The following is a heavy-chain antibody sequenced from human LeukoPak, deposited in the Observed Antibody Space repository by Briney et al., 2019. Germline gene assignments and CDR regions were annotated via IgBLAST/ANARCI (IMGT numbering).Heavy chain of an antibody. V-gene: IGHV4-30-2*01. CDR2: IYHSGST. Sequence: PSQTLSLTCAVSGGSISSGGYSWSWIRQPPGKGLEWIGYIYHSGSTYYNPSLKSRVTISVDRSKNQFSLKLSSVTAADTAVYYCARVPGIYDYGDYVWGQGTLVTVFS. J-gene: IGHJ4*02. D-gene: IGHD4-17*01. CDR3: ARVPGIYDYGDYV. CDR1: GGSISSGGYS.